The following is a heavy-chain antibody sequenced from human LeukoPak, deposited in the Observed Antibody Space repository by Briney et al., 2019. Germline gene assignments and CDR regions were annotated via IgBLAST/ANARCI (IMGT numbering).Heavy chain of an antibody. D-gene: IGHD6-6*01. Sequence: PGGSLRLSCAASGFTFSSNGMHWVRQAPGNELEWVAFIQNDGNNKNYADSVKGRFTISRDNSKNTLYLQMNSLRIEDTAVYYCARDWGTSSLCLVNWGQGTLVTVSS. CDR3: ARDWGTSSLCLVN. CDR2: IQNDGNNK. CDR1: GFTFSSNG. J-gene: IGHJ4*02. V-gene: IGHV3-30*02.